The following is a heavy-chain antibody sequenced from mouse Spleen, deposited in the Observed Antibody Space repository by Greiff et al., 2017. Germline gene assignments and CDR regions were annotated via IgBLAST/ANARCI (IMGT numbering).Heavy chain of an antibody. J-gene: IGHJ3*01. CDR2: IYWDDDK. CDR1: GFSLSTSGMG. Sequence: QVTLKESGPGILQSSQTLSLTCSFSGFSLSTSGMGVSWIRQPSGKGLEWLAHIYWDDDKRYNPSLKSRLTISKDTSRNQVFLKITSVDTADTATYYCARRADYGNYEAYWGQGTLVTVSA. CDR3: ARRADYGNYEAY. V-gene: IGHV8-12*01. D-gene: IGHD2-1*01.